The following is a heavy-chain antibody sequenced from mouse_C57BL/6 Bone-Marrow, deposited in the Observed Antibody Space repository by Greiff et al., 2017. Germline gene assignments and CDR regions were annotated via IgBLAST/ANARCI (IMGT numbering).Heavy chain of an antibody. CDR3: ARAEYCSRGYYAMDY. D-gene: IGHD1-1*01. J-gene: IGHJ4*01. Sequence: VQLQQSGPELVKPGASVKISCKASGYTFTDYYMNWVKQSHGKSLEWIGDINPNNGGTSYNQKFKGKATLTVDKSSSTAYMELRSLTSEDSAVYYCARAEYCSRGYYAMDYWGQGTSVTVSS. CDR1: GYTFTDYY. V-gene: IGHV1-26*01. CDR2: INPNNGGT.